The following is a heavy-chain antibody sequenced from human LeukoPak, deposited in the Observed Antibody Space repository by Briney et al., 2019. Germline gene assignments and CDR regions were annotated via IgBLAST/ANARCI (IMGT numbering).Heavy chain of an antibody. CDR1: GYTFTNYY. V-gene: IGHV1-18*01. CDR3: ARDLTFGGVFFS. J-gene: IGHJ4*02. CDR2: INTYNDDT. D-gene: IGHD3-16*02. Sequence: ASVKVSCKASGYTFTNYYMHWVRQAPGQGPEWMGWINTYNDDTKYAPKFQGRVTMTTDPSTSTAYMELRSLKPDDTAVYYCARDLTFGGVFFSWGQGTLVAVSS.